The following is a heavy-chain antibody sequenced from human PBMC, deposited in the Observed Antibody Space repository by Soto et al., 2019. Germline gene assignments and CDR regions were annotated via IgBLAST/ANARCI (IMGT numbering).Heavy chain of an antibody. J-gene: IGHJ4*02. CDR1: GGTFSSYA. Sequence: QVQLVQSGAEVKKPGSSVKVSCKASGGTFSSYAISWVRQAPGQGLEWMGGIIPIFGAANYAQKFQGRVTITADESTSTAYMKLSSLRSEDTAVYYCANLNWNDATSLRDYWGQGTLVTVSS. V-gene: IGHV1-69*12. CDR3: ANLNWNDATSLRDY. CDR2: IIPIFGAA. D-gene: IGHD1-20*01.